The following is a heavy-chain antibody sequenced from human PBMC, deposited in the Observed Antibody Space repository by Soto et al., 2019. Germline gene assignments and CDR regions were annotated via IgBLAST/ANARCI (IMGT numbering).Heavy chain of an antibody. Sequence: QVQLVQSGAEVKKPGASVKVSCKASGYTFTSYDINWVRQATGQGLEWMGWMNPNSGNTAYAQKFQGKVHMTRNPPLSTGSMGLSSPASEDRAVYYRPGARSGGGGNWFDPWGQGTLVTVSS. CDR3: PGARSGGGGNWFDP. D-gene: IGHD3-10*01. V-gene: IGHV1-8*01. J-gene: IGHJ5*02. CDR1: GYTFTSYD. CDR2: MNPNSGNT.